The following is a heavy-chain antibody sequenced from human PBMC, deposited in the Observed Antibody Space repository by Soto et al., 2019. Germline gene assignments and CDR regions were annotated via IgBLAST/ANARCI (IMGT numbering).Heavy chain of an antibody. Sequence: QVQLVESGGGVVQPGRSLRLSCAASGFTFSSYGMHWVRQAPGKGLEWVAVIWYDGSNKYYADSVKGRFTISRDNSKNTLYLQMNSLRAEDTAVYYCARGLVVDYIWGSIFDYWGQGTLVTVSS. D-gene: IGHD3-16*01. CDR1: GFTFSSYG. CDR2: IWYDGSNK. V-gene: IGHV3-33*01. J-gene: IGHJ4*02. CDR3: ARGLVVDYIWGSIFDY.